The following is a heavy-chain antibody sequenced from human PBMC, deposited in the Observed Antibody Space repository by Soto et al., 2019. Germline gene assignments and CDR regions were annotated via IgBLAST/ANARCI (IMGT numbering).Heavy chain of an antibody. CDR3: ASSYCGGDCYPSDAFDI. V-gene: IGHV1-3*01. CDR2: INAGNGNT. D-gene: IGHD2-21*02. J-gene: IGHJ3*02. CDR1: GYTFTSYA. Sequence: QVQLVQSGAEVKKPGASVKVSCKASGYTFTSYAMHWVRQAPGQRLEWMGWINAGNGNTKYSQKFQGRVTITRDTSASTAYMELSSLRSEDTAVYYCASSYCGGDCYPSDAFDIWGQGTMVTVSS.